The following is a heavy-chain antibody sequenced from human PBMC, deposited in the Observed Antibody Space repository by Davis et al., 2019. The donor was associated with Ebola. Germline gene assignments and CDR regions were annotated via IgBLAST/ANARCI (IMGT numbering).Heavy chain of an antibody. J-gene: IGHJ6*03. Sequence: GESLKISCAASGFTFSSYGMHWVRQAPGKGLEWVAVIWYDGSNKYYADSVKGRFTISRDNSKNTLYLQMNSLRAEDTAVYYCARDRAATWGYYYMDVWGKGTTVTVSS. CDR2: IWYDGSNK. CDR3: ARDRAATWGYYYMDV. V-gene: IGHV3-33*01. D-gene: IGHD7-27*01. CDR1: GFTFSSYG.